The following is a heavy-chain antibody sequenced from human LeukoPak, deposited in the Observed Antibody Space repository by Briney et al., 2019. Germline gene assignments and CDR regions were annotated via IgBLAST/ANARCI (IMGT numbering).Heavy chain of an antibody. J-gene: IGHJ3*01. CDR2: ITPLSATP. V-gene: IGHV1-69*06. Sequence: SVTVTFQASAGTFNTYAISWVRQAPGQGLEWMGRITPLSATPSQSQWIQGRVTITADISTNTVFLDLSSLRSEDTALYFCAGDPPGTPVGFDVWGQGRMVSVSS. CDR1: AGTFNTYA. CDR3: AGDPPGTPVGFDV. D-gene: IGHD3-10*01.